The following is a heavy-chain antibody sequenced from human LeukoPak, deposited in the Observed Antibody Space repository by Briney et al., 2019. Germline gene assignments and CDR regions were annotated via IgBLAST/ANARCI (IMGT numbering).Heavy chain of an antibody. J-gene: IGHJ6*03. D-gene: IGHD2-15*01. CDR1: GYTFTSYA. V-gene: IGHV7-4-1*02. CDR2: INTNTGNT. CDR3: SRRVAATDYYYYYMDV. Sequence: GASVTVSLKSSGYTFTSYAMNWVRQPPGQRLEWVGWINTNTGNTTNAYGFTGRFVFSFHSSVSTAYLQISSLKTEDAAVYYWSRRVAATDYYYYYMDVWGKGTTVTVSS.